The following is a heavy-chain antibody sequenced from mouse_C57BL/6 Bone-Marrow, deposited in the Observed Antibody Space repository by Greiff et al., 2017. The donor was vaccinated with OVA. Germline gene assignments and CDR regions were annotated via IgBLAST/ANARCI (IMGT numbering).Heavy chain of an antibody. Sequence: VQLQESGAELARPGASVKLSCKASGYTFTSYGISWVKQRTGQGLEWIGEIYPRSGNTYYNEKFKGKATLTADKSSSTAYMELRSLTSEDSAVYFCARGVYSNYVGWYFDVWGTGTTVTVSS. CDR3: ARGVYSNYVGWYFDV. D-gene: IGHD2-5*01. CDR2: IYPRSGNT. J-gene: IGHJ1*03. CDR1: GYTFTSYG. V-gene: IGHV1-81*01.